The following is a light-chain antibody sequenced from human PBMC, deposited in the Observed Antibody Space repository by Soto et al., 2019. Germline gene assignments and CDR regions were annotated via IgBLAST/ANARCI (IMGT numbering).Light chain of an antibody. V-gene: IGKV3-20*01. CDR1: QSVSSTY. CDR2: GAS. J-gene: IGKJ1*01. Sequence: EIVLTQSPGTLSLSPGERATLSCRASQSVSSTYLAWYQQKPGQAPRLLIYGASSRATGIPDRFSGGGSGTDFTLTISRVEPEDVAVYYCQRCGSSPWTFGQGTKVEIK. CDR3: QRCGSSPWT.